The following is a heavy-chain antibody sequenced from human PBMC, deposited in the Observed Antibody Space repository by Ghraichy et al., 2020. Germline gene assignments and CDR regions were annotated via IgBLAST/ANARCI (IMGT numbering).Heavy chain of an antibody. CDR2: INPNSGGT. V-gene: IGHV1-2*02. D-gene: IGHD3-3*01. J-gene: IGHJ4*02. CDR1: GYTFTGYY. Sequence: ASVKVSCKASGYTFTGYYMHWVRQAPGQGLEWMGWINPNSGGTNYAQKFQGRVTMTRDTSISTAYMELSRLRSDDTAVYYCARDQYYDFWSGYGYYFEYWGQGTLVTVSS. CDR3: ARDQYYDFWSGYGYYFEY.